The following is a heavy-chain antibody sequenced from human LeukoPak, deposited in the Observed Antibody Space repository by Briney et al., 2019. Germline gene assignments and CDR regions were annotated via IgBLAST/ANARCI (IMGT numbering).Heavy chain of an antibody. D-gene: IGHD3-10*01. Sequence: ASVKVSCKASGYTFTSYDINWVRQATGQGLEWMGWMNPNSGNTGYAQKFQGRVTITRNTSISTAYMELSSLRSEDTAVYYCARSYGSGSYIYYYGMDVWGQGTTVTVSS. J-gene: IGHJ6*02. CDR1: GYTFTSYD. CDR3: ARSYGSGSYIYYYGMDV. CDR2: MNPNSGNT. V-gene: IGHV1-8*03.